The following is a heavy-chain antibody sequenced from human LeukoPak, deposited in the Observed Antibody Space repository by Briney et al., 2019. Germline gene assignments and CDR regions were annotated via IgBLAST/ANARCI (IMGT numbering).Heavy chain of an antibody. D-gene: IGHD3-3*01. Sequence: GASVKVSCKASGYTFSGYYMHWVRQAPGQGLEWMGRINPNSGATDYAQKFQGRVTLTRDTSISTAYMELTSLRSDDTAVYYCARAGVAAVFLDWGQGTLVTVSS. J-gene: IGHJ4*02. CDR1: GYTFSGYY. CDR2: INPNSGAT. V-gene: IGHV1-2*06. CDR3: ARAGVAAVFLD.